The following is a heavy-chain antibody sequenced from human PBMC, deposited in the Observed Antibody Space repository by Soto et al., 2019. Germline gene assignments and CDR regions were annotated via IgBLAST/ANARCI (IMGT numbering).Heavy chain of an antibody. CDR1: DDSIGSYS. J-gene: IGHJ4*02. CDR3: AREGNLGRWIQPLDS. D-gene: IGHD2-2*03. Sequence: SETLSLTCTVSDDSIGSYSWSWIRQPPGKGLEWIGNIHYNGNTKYSPSLKSRVTMSVDTSKNHFSLKLISVTTADTAVYFCAREGNLGRWIQPLDSWGQGTLVT. CDR2: IHYNGNT. V-gene: IGHV4-59*01.